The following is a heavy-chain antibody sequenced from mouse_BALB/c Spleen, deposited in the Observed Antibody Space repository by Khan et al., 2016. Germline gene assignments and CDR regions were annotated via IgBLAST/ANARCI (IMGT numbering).Heavy chain of an antibody. J-gene: IGHJ3*01. V-gene: IGHV5-9-3*01. CDR1: GFTFSSYA. CDR2: ISSGGSYT. CDR3: ARRAYDYDVASAY. D-gene: IGHD2-4*01. Sequence: EVELVESGGGLVKPGGSLKLSCAASGFTFSSYAMSWVRQTPEKRLEWVATISSGGSYTYYPDSVKGRFTISRDNAKNTLYLQMSSLRSEDTAMYYCARRAYDYDVASAYWGQGTLVTVSA.